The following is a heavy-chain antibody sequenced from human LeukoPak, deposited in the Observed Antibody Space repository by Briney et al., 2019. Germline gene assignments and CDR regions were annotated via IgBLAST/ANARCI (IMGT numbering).Heavy chain of an antibody. CDR3: LYWNDDPNWFAP. V-gene: IGHV1-8*01. CDR2: MNPNSGNT. Sequence: ASVKVSCKASGYTFTSYDINWVRQATGQGLEWMGWMNPNSGNTGYAQKFQGRVTMTRNTSISTAYMELSSLRSEDTAVYYCLYWNDDPNWFAPGGQGTLVTVSS. D-gene: IGHD1-1*01. J-gene: IGHJ5*02. CDR1: GYTFTSYD.